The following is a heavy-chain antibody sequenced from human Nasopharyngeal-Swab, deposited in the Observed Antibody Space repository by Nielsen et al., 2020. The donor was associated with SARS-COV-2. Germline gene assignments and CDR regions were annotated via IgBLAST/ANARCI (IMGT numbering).Heavy chain of an antibody. Sequence: GESLKISCAASGFTFRTHWMHWVRQAPGKGLVWVSRINNDGSGTTYADSVKGRFTISRDNAKNTVYLQMNSLRAEDTAVYYCATGYSSSWYYFDYWGQGTLVTVSS. CDR3: ATGYSSSWYYFDY. V-gene: IGHV3-74*01. CDR1: GFTFRTHW. J-gene: IGHJ4*02. CDR2: INNDGSGT. D-gene: IGHD6-13*01.